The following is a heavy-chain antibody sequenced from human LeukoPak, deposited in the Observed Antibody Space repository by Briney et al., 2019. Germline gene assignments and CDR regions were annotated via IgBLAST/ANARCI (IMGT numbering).Heavy chain of an antibody. CDR1: GYTFSDYY. D-gene: IGHD1-26*01. Sequence: ASVNVSCKTSGYTFSDYYLHWVRQAPGQGLEWMGWINPSSGGTKNAQKFQGRVTMTRDTSISTGYMELSRLRSDDTAVYYCARPIRGSYVEDVFDVWGQGTKVTVSA. CDR2: INPSSGGT. CDR3: ARPIRGSYVEDVFDV. V-gene: IGHV1-2*02. J-gene: IGHJ3*01.